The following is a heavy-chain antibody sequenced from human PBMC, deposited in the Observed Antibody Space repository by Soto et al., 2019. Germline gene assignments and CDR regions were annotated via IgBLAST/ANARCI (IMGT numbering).Heavy chain of an antibody. CDR2: MKPDGGEI. J-gene: IGHJ4*02. CDR3: GRDRGYSSFDY. V-gene: IGHV3-7*03. CDR1: VFTFTTYW. D-gene: IGHD4-4*01. Sequence: GALRVSCVASVFTFTTYWMSGVRQPPGKGLEWVANMKPDGGEINYVDSVKGRFTISRDNAKNLMYLQMNSLSVEDTAVYYCGRDRGYSSFDYWGQGTPVTVSS.